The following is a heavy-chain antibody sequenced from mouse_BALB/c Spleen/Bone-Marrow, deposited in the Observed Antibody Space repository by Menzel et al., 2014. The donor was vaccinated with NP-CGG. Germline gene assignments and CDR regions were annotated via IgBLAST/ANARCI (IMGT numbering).Heavy chain of an antibody. J-gene: IGHJ3*01. V-gene: IGHV1S16*01. D-gene: IGHD4-1*01. CDR1: GYTFTNYY. CDR3: TRFWDEAY. Sequence: VKLQESGAELVKPGASVKLSCKASGYTFTNYYTYWVKQRPGQGLEWIGEINPRNGGTNFNEKFKRKATLTVDKSSSTAYMKLNSLTSEDSAVYYCTRFWDEAYWGQGTLVTVSA. CDR2: INPRNGGT.